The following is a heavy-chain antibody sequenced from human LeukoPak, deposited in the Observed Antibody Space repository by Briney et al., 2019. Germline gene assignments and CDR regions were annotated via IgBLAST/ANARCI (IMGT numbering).Heavy chain of an antibody. V-gene: IGHV3-23*01. CDR3: AKQGRSYSAFDI. Sequence: GGSLRLSCAASGFTFSNYGMTWVRQAPGKGLQWVSAIFASGSTTSYADSVKGRFTISRDNSKNTLYLQMNSLRAEDTAVYYCAKQGRSYSAFDIWGQGTMVTVSS. CDR2: IFASGSTT. D-gene: IGHD2-21*01. CDR1: GFTFSNYG. J-gene: IGHJ3*02.